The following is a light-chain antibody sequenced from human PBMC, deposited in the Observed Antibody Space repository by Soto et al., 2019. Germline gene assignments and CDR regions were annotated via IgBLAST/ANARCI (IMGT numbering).Light chain of an antibody. CDR1: QSVSSN. CDR2: GAS. CDR3: QQYNNWSST. V-gene: IGKV3-15*01. J-gene: IGKJ5*01. Sequence: EIVLTLSPTTLSVSPGQRDTLCCRASQSVSSNLAWYQQKPGQAPRLLIDGASTRATGIPARVSGSGSGTEFTLTISSLQSEDFAVYYCQQYNNWSSTFGQGTRLEIK.